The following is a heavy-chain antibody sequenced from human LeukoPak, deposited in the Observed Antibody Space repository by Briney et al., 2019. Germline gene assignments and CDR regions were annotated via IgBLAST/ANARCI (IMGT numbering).Heavy chain of an antibody. D-gene: IGHD3-22*01. CDR3: TTLGYHLDS. Sequence: PGGSLRLSCAATGFAFSAHEMNWVRQAPGKGLEWVAYSSGSDSTTYYADSVKGRFVISRDNARSSLYLHMNSLRADDTALYYCTTLGYHLDSWGQGTLVTVSS. CDR2: SSGSDSTT. CDR1: GFAFSAHE. V-gene: IGHV3-48*03. J-gene: IGHJ4*02.